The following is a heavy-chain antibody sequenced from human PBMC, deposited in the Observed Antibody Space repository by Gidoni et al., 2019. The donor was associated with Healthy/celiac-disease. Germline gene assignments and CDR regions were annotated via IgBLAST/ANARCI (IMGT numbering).Heavy chain of an antibody. Sequence: QVQLVQSGAEVKKPGASVKVSCKASGYTFTSYGISWVRQAPGQGLEWMGWISAYNGNTNYAQKLQGRVTMTTDTSTSTAYMELRSLRSDDTAVYYCARDWIQFPGTDSGSRGGAFDPWGQGTLVTVSS. CDR2: ISAYNGNT. D-gene: IGHD1-26*01. V-gene: IGHV1-18*01. CDR3: ARDWIQFPGTDSGSRGGAFDP. J-gene: IGHJ5*02. CDR1: GYTFTSYG.